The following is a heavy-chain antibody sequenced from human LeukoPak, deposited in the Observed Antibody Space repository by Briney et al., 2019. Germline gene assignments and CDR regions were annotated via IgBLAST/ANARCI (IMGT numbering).Heavy chain of an antibody. J-gene: IGHJ4*02. D-gene: IGHD3-22*01. CDR2: ISGSGGST. CDR1: GFTFSSYA. Sequence: GGSLRLSCAASGFTFSSYAMSCVRQAPGKGLEWVSAISGSGGSTYYADSVKGRFTISRDNSKNTLYLQMNSLRAEDTAVYYCAKDDYNYYDSSGPFDYWGQGTLVTVSS. V-gene: IGHV3-23*01. CDR3: AKDDYNYYDSSGPFDY.